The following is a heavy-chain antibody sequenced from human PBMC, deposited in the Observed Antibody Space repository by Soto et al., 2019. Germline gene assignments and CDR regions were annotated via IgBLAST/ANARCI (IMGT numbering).Heavy chain of an antibody. CDR1: GTSISSYY. V-gene: IGHV4-4*07. CDR2: IYTSGST. Sequence: PSETLSLTCTVSGTSISSYYWSWIRQPAGKGLEWIGRIYTSGSTNYNPSLKSRVTMSVDTSKNQFSLKLSSVTAADTAVYYCAREMQQWLVLGWFDPWGQGTLVTVSS. CDR3: AREMQQWLVLGWFDP. D-gene: IGHD6-19*01. J-gene: IGHJ5*02.